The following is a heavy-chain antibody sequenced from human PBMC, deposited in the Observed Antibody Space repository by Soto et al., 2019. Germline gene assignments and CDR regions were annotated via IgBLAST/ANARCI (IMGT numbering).Heavy chain of an antibody. Sequence: PSETLSLTCTVSGGSIASISCYWGWISKPPGKGLEWLGSIYYSGSTYYNPSLKSRVTMSVDTSKNQFSLKLSSVTAADTAVYYCARQSWDEILTGYHHDCWGKGTLVTVSS. J-gene: IGHJ4*02. CDR2: IYYSGST. CDR3: ARQSWDEILTGYHHDC. D-gene: IGHD3-9*01. CDR1: GGSIASISCY. V-gene: IGHV4-39*01.